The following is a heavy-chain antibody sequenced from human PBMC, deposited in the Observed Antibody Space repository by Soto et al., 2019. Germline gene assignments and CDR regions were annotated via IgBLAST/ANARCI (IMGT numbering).Heavy chain of an antibody. D-gene: IGHD4-17*01. CDR3: ARGNFMTTVTTSYYYGLDV. CDR2: IYSGGST. V-gene: IGHV3-66*01. Sequence: PGGSLRLSCVASRFSVTSNCMSWVRQAPGKGLEWVSIIYSGGSTYYADSVKGRFTISRDNSKNMLYLQMNSLRAEDTAVYYCARGNFMTTVTTSYYYGLDVWGQGTTVTVSS. J-gene: IGHJ6*02. CDR1: RFSVTSNC.